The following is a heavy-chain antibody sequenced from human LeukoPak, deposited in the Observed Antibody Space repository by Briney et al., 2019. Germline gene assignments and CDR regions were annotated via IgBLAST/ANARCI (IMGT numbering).Heavy chain of an antibody. J-gene: IGHJ4*02. D-gene: IGHD6-19*01. V-gene: IGHV3-23*01. CDR2: ISGSDGGT. CDR1: GFTFSSYA. Sequence: GGPLRLSCAASGFTFSSYAMSWVRQAPGKGLEWVSTISGSDGGTYYADSVKGRFTISRDNSKNTLYLQMNSLRGEDTAIYYCAKFALQSDPFDYWGQGTLVTVSS. CDR3: AKFALQSDPFDY.